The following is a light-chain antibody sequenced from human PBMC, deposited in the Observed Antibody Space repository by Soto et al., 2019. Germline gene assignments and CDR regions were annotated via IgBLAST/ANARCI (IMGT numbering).Light chain of an antibody. CDR3: QQCGNSLWT. J-gene: IGKJ1*01. CDR1: QSVSSN. Sequence: IEMTQSPATLSVSPGERATLSCRASQSVSSNLVWYQQKPGQAPRLLIYGASNRATGIPDRFSGSGSGTDFTLTISRLEPEDFAVYYCQQCGNSLWTFGQGTKVDIK. V-gene: IGKV3-20*01. CDR2: GAS.